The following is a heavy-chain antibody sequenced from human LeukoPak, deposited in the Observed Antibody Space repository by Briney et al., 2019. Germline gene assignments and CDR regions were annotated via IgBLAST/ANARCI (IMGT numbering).Heavy chain of an antibody. V-gene: IGHV4-34*01. CDR2: INHSGST. CDR1: GGSFSGYH. CDR3: AREQWLVPDEYYYMDV. J-gene: IGHJ6*03. D-gene: IGHD6-19*01. Sequence: SETLSLTCAVYGGSFSGYHWSWIRQPPGKGLEWIGEINHSGSTNYNPSLKSRVTISVDTSKNQFSLKLSSVTAADTAVYYCAREQWLVPDEYYYMDVWGKGTTVTISS.